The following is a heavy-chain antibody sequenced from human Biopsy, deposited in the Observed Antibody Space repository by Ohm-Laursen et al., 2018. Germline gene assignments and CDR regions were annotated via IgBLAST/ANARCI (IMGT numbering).Heavy chain of an antibody. Sequence: SETLSLTCAVYGESFNGYYWSWIRQTPGKGLEWIGEINHSGRTNYNPSLKSRVTISVDTSKNQFSLKLSSATAADTAVFYCARHGPQGYCTGGSCVDYWGQGALVTVSS. CDR1: GESFNGYY. D-gene: IGHD2-15*01. CDR3: ARHGPQGYCTGGSCVDY. V-gene: IGHV4-34*01. CDR2: INHSGRT. J-gene: IGHJ4*02.